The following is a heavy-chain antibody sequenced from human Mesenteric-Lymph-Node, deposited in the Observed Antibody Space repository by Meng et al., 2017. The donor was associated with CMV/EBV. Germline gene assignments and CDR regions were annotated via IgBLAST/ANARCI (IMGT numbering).Heavy chain of an antibody. CDR1: GVIFSSDA. Sequence: AASGVIFSSDAMQWVGQAPGKGLEWVAVISYDGSNKYDADSVKGRFTISRDNSKNTLYLQMNSLRAEDTAVYYCARESSGSGSASDYWGQGTLVTVSS. J-gene: IGHJ4*02. CDR2: ISYDGSNK. V-gene: IGHV3-30-3*01. CDR3: ARESSGSGSASDY. D-gene: IGHD3-10*01.